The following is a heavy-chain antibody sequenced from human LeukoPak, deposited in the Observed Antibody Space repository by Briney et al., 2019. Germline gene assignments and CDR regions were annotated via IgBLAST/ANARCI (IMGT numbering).Heavy chain of an antibody. CDR3: AKAMVRGVIGGGFDY. CDR2: ISWNSGSI. D-gene: IGHD3-10*01. V-gene: IGHV3-9*01. Sequence: PGGSLRLSCAASGFTFDDYAMHWVRHAPGKGLEWVSGISWNSGSIGYADSVKGRFTISRDNAKNSLYLQMNSLRAEDTALYYCAKAMVRGVIGGGFDYWGQGTLVTVSS. J-gene: IGHJ4*02. CDR1: GFTFDDYA.